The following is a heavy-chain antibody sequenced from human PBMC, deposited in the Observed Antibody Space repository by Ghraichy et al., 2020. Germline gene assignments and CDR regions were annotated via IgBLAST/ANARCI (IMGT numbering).Heavy chain of an antibody. J-gene: IGHJ4*02. D-gene: IGHD3-10*01. CDR2: ISTSGYTI. CDR1: GFTFSDYY. CDR3: AKFYYDSGYYGSGSHYFDY. Sequence: LSLTCAASGFTFSDYYMSWIRQAPGKGLQWVSYISTSGYTIYYADSLKGRFTISRDNAKNSLYLQMNSLRAEDTAVYFCAKFYYDSGYYGSGSHYFDYWGQGTLVTVSS. V-gene: IGHV3-11*01.